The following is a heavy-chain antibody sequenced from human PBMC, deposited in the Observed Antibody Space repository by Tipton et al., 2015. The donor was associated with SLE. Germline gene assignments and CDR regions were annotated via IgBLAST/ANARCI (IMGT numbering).Heavy chain of an antibody. Sequence: SLRLSCAASGFTFSSYEMNWVRQAPGKGLEWVSSISSSSSYIYYADSVKGRFTISRDNAKNSLYLQMNSLRAEDTAVYYCAREIFGVAAFDIWGQGTMVTVSS. CDR2: ISSSSSYI. CDR1: GFTFSSYE. D-gene: IGHD3-3*01. V-gene: IGHV3-21*03. J-gene: IGHJ3*02. CDR3: AREIFGVAAFDI.